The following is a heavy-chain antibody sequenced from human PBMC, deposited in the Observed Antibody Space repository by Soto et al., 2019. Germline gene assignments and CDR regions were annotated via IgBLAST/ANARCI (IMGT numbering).Heavy chain of an antibody. CDR1: GGSISSGGYH. CDR3: ARGWIYGPWTYFFT. Sequence: QVQLQESGPGLAKPSQTLSLTCTVSGGSISSGGYHWSWIRQHPGKGLEWIGYIYYSGTTYSNPSLKSRVTMSVDTSKNQFSLKLNSVTAADTSVYYCARGWIYGPWTYFFTWGQGTLVTVSS. D-gene: IGHD3-10*01. J-gene: IGHJ5*02. V-gene: IGHV4-31*03. CDR2: IYYSGTT.